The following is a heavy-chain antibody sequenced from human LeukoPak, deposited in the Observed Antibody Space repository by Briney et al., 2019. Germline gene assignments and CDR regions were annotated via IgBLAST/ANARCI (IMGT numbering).Heavy chain of an antibody. J-gene: IGHJ4*02. CDR3: AKDSGYSSSWHNFDY. Sequence: GGSLRLSCAASGFTFSSHYMNWVRQAPGKGLEWVSLISWDGGSTYYADSVKGRFTISRDNSKNSLYLQMNSLRTEDTALYYCAKDSGYSSSWHNFDYWGQGTLVTVSS. D-gene: IGHD6-13*01. CDR2: ISWDGGST. CDR1: GFTFSSHY. V-gene: IGHV3-43*01.